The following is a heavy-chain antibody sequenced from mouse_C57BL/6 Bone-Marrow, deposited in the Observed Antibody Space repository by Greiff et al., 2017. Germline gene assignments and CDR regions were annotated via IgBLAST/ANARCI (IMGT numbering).Heavy chain of an antibody. Sequence: EVKLVESGGDLVKPGGSLKLSCAASGFTFSSYGMSWVRQTPAKRLEWVATISSGGSYTYYPDSVKGRFTISRDNAKNPLYLQMSSLQSEDTAMYYCARYYYDYFDYWGQGTTLTVSS. CDR2: ISSGGSYT. J-gene: IGHJ2*01. D-gene: IGHD1-1*01. V-gene: IGHV5-6*01. CDR1: GFTFSSYG. CDR3: ARYYYDYFDY.